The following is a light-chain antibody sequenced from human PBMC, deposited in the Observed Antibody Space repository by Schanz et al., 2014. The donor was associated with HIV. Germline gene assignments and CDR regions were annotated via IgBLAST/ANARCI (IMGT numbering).Light chain of an antibody. CDR1: TGAVTSGHY. V-gene: IGLV7-46*01. CDR3: LVSYSAARQVV. J-gene: IGLJ2*01. Sequence: QTVVTQESSLTVSPGGTVTLTCGSSTGAVTSGHYAYWFQQKPGQAPRTLIHDTNNRHSWTPARFSGSLLGGKAALTLSGAQPEDEAEYYCLVSYSAARQVVFGGGTKLTVL. CDR2: DTN.